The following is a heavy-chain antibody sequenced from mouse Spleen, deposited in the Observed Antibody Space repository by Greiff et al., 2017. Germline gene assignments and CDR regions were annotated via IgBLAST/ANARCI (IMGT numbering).Heavy chain of an antibody. V-gene: IGHV7-3*02. CDR2: IRNKANGFTT. CDR1: GFTFTDYY. J-gene: IGHJ1*01. Sequence: EVMLVESGGGLVQPGGSLRLSCATSGFTFTDYYMSWVRQPPGKALEWLGFIRNKANGFTTEYSASVKGRFTISRDNSQSILYLQINTLRAEDSATYYCARDPFWYFDVWGAGTTVTVSS. CDR3: ARDPFWYFDV.